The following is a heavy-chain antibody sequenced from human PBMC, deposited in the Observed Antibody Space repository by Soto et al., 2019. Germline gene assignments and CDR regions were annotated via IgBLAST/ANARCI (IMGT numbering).Heavy chain of an antibody. Sequence: SDTLSLTCTVSGGSITSTTYYWGWIRQPPGKGLEWIASFFIGGNTYYNPSLKSRVTISVDTSKNQFSLKLSSVTAADTAVYYCARPQFSGTYHDPFKIWGPGTMVT. CDR1: GGSITSTTYY. V-gene: IGHV4-39*01. J-gene: IGHJ3*02. CDR2: FFIGGNT. D-gene: IGHD1-26*01. CDR3: ARPQFSGTYHDPFKI.